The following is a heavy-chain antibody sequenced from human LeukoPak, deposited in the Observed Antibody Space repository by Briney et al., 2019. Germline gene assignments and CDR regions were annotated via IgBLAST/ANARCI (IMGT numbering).Heavy chain of an antibody. CDR1: GFTFDDYA. CDR2: ISWNSGSI. J-gene: IGHJ4*02. CDR3: AKALGDYSNYLYYFDY. Sequence: GGSLRPSCAASGFTFDDYAMHWVRQAPGKGLEWVSGISWNSGSIGYADSVKGRFTISRDNAKNSLYLQMNSLRAEDTALYYCAKALGDYSNYLYYFDYWGQGTLVTVSS. V-gene: IGHV3-9*01. D-gene: IGHD4-11*01.